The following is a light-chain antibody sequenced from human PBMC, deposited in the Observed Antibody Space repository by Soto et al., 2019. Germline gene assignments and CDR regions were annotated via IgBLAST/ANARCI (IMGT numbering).Light chain of an antibody. CDR2: DVS. CDR3: SSYTTSNTLEV. Sequence: QSVLTQPASVSGSPGQSITISCTGTSSDVGGYNYVSWYQQHPGKAPKLMIYDVSNRPPGVSNRFSGSKSGNTASLTISGLQAEDEADYYCSSYTTSNTLEVFGGGTKLTVL. CDR1: SSDVGGYNY. J-gene: IGLJ3*02. V-gene: IGLV2-14*01.